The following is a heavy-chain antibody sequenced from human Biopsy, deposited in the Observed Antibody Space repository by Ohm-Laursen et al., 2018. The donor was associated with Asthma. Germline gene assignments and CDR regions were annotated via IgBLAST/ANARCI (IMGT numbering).Heavy chain of an antibody. CDR1: GACLTGHY. V-gene: IGHV4-34*01. D-gene: IGHD1-20*01. Sequence: TLSLTCTVYGACLTGHYWNWIRQPPGKGLEWIGEIDQSGYTNYNPSLKSRVTISADTSKNQFHLNLSSVTAADTAVYFCARAAITGIRGWFDPWGQGTQVTVSS. J-gene: IGHJ5*02. CDR3: ARAAITGIRGWFDP. CDR2: IDQSGYT.